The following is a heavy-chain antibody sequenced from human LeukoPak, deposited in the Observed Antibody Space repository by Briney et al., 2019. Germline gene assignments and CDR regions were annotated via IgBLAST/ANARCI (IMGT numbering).Heavy chain of an antibody. J-gene: IGHJ4*02. CDR2: ISSSSSTI. CDR1: GFTFSSYS. Sequence: GSLRLSCAASGFTFSSYSMNWIRQAPGKGLEWVSYISSSSSTIYYADSVKGRFTISRDNAKNSLYLQMNSLRAEDTAVYYCARGSGYSRFDYWGQGTLVTVSS. D-gene: IGHD6-13*01. V-gene: IGHV3-48*01. CDR3: ARGSGYSRFDY.